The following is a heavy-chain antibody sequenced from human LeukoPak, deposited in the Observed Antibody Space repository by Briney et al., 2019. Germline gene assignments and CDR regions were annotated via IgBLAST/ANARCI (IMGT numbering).Heavy chain of an antibody. Sequence: GGSLRLSCAASGFTFSSYSMNWVRQAPGKGLEWVSSISSSSSYIYYADSVKGRFTISRDNAKNSLYLQMNSLRAEDTAVYYCARAGVVVVVAATPDYYYYGMDVWGQGTTVTVSS. J-gene: IGHJ6*02. V-gene: IGHV3-21*01. CDR1: GFTFSSYS. D-gene: IGHD2-15*01. CDR3: ARAGVVVVVAATPDYYYYGMDV. CDR2: ISSSSSYI.